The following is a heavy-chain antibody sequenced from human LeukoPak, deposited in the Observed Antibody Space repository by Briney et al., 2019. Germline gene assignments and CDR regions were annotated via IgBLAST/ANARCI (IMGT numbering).Heavy chain of an antibody. CDR1: GXSFSGYY. CDR3: ARGVLTDY. CDR2: INHSGST. J-gene: IGHJ4*02. Sequence: SETLSLTCAVYGXSFSGYYWSWIRQPPGKGLEWIGEINHSGSTNYNPSLKSRVTISVDTSKNQFSLKLSSVTAADTAVYYCARGVLTDYWGQGTLVTVSS. V-gene: IGHV4-34*01.